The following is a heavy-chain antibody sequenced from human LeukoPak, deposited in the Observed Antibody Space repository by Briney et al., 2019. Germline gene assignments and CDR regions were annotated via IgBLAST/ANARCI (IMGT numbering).Heavy chain of an antibody. V-gene: IGHV1-18*01. Sequence: ASVKVSCKASGYTFTSYGISWVRQAPGQGLEWMGWISAYNGNTNYAQKLQGRVTMTTDTSTSTAYMELRSPRSDDTAVYYCARASWFGELSDAFDIWGQGTMVTVS. D-gene: IGHD3-10*01. J-gene: IGHJ3*02. CDR1: GYTFTSYG. CDR3: ARASWFGELSDAFDI. CDR2: ISAYNGNT.